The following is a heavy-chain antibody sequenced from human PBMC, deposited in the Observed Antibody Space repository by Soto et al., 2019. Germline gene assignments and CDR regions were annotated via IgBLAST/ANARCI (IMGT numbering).Heavy chain of an antibody. Sequence: GSLRLSCAASGFTFSGSAMHWVRQASGKGLEWVGRIRSKANSYATAYAASVKGRFTISRDDSKNTAYLQMNSLKTEDTAVYYCTSIYCSGGSCYPPNDAFDIWGQGTMVTVSS. CDR1: GFTFSGSA. D-gene: IGHD2-15*01. J-gene: IGHJ3*02. V-gene: IGHV3-73*01. CDR3: TSIYCSGGSCYPPNDAFDI. CDR2: IRSKANSYAT.